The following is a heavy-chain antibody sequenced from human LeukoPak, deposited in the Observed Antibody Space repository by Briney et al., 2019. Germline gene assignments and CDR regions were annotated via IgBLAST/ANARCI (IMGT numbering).Heavy chain of an antibody. D-gene: IGHD2-21*02. J-gene: IGHJ4*02. CDR2: ISSSSSYI. V-gene: IGHV3-21*01. CDR1: GFTFSSYS. CDR3: ARGIRGGDADY. Sequence: GGPLRLSCAASGFTFSSYSMNWVRQAPGKGLEWVSSISSSSSYIYYADSVKGRFTISRDNAKNSLYLQMNSLRAEDTAVYYCARGIRGGDADYWGQGTLVTVSS.